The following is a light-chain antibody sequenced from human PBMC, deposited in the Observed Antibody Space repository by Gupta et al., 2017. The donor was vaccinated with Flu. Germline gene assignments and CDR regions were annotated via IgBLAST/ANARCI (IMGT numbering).Light chain of an antibody. J-gene: IGKJ3*01. CDR2: GAS. CDR3: QQKNNGPRIFT. CDR1: QSVSSN. Sequence: EIVITQSPATLSVSPGERATLSCRASQSVSSNLDWYQQKPGQAPRRLIYGASTRATGIPARFSGSGSGTEVTLTISSLQSDDFEVYYCQQKNNGPRIFTFGPGTKVDIK. V-gene: IGKV3-15*01.